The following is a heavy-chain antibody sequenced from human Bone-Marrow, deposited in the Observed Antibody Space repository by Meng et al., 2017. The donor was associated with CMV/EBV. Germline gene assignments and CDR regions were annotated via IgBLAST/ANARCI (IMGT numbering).Heavy chain of an antibody. CDR3: ARISTTLDA. Sequence: QVQLVQSGAELKKPXXSVKLSCKASGYIFTNYFMHWVRQAPGQGLEWMGIINPSGGDTTYARNFQGRITMTRDTSTSTVYMELSSLRSGDTAVYYCARISTTLDAWGQGTLVTVSS. D-gene: IGHD1-26*01. CDR1: GYIFTNYF. J-gene: IGHJ5*02. CDR2: INPSGGDT. V-gene: IGHV1-46*01.